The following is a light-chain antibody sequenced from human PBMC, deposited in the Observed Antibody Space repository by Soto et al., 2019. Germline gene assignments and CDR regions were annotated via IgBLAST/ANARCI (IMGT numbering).Light chain of an antibody. Sequence: DIQMTHSPSFLSASVGDRVTITCRASQGISSYLAWSQHKPGKAPRLLNYAASTLQSGVPSRFSGSGSGTEFTLTITSSQPEDFATYYCQQHNIYPITFGQGTRLEIK. CDR3: QQHNIYPIT. J-gene: IGKJ5*01. CDR1: QGISSY. V-gene: IGKV1-9*01. CDR2: AAS.